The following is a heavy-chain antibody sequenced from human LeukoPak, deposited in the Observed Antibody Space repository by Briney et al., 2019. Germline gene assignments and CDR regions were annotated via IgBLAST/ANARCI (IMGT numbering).Heavy chain of an antibody. CDR1: GGSISSYY. V-gene: IGHV4-59*01. CDR3: AREFSWSGFFDY. J-gene: IGHJ4*02. CDR2: IYDSGST. Sequence: SETLSLTCSVSGGSISSYYWSWIRQPPGKGLEWIGHIYDSGSTNYNPSLKSRVTISVDTSKNQFSLKLSSVTAADTAVYYCAREFSWSGFFDYWGQGTLVTVSS. D-gene: IGHD3-3*01.